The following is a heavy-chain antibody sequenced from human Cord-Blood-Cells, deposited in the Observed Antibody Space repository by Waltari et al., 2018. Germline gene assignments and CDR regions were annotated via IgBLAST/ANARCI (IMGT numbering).Heavy chain of an antibody. CDR3: ARALRDDSSGYYGY. J-gene: IGHJ4*02. V-gene: IGHV1-69*01. Sequence: QVQLVQSGAEVKKPGSSVEVSCKASGGTLSSYAISWVRQAPGQGLEWRGGIIPIFGTANYAQKFQGRFTITADESTSTAYMELSSLRSEDTAVYYCARALRDDSSGYYGYWGQGTLGTVSS. CDR1: GGTLSSYA. CDR2: IIPIFGTA. D-gene: IGHD3-22*01.